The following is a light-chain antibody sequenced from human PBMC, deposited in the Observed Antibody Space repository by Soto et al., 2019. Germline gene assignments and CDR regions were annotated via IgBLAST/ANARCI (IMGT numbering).Light chain of an antibody. CDR2: AAS. CDR1: QSVTSN. CDR3: QQYDNWPLT. Sequence: EIVMTQSPATLSVSPGERATLSCRASQSVTSNLAWYQQKLGQAPRLLIYAASTRATGIPGRFSGSGSGTEFTLTISSLQSEDFAVYYCQQYDNWPLTFVGGTKVEIK. J-gene: IGKJ4*01. V-gene: IGKV3-15*01.